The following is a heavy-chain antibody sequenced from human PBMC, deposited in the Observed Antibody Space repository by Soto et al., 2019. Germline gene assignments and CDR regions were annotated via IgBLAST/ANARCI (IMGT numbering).Heavy chain of an antibody. Sequence: GGSLRLSCAASGFTVSSNYMSWVRQAPGKGLEWVSVIYSGGSTYYADSVKGRFTISRDNSKNTLYLQMNSLRAEDTAVYYCASARSPTYYDFWSPPDRAFDIWGQGTMVTVSS. CDR3: ASARSPTYYDFWSPPDRAFDI. V-gene: IGHV3-53*01. CDR1: GFTVSSNY. J-gene: IGHJ3*02. D-gene: IGHD3-3*01. CDR2: IYSGGST.